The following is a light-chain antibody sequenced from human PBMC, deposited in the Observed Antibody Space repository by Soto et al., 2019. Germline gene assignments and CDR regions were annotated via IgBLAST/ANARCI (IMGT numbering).Light chain of an antibody. CDR3: GTWDSSLSAGYV. Sequence: QSVLMQPPSVSAAPGQKVTISCSGSSSNIGNNYVSWYQQLPGTAPKLLIYENNKRPSGIPDRFSGSKSGTSATLGITVLQTGDEADYYCGTWDSSLSAGYVFGTGTKVTVL. CDR2: ENN. CDR1: SSNIGNNY. V-gene: IGLV1-51*02. J-gene: IGLJ1*01.